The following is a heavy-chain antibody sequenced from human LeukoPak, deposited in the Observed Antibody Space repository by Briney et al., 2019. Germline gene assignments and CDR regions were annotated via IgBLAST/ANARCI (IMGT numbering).Heavy chain of an antibody. CDR3: ALNHLGLGL. CDR2: INTRNGNA. Sequence: ASVKDSCKASGYTFTAYEIIWVRQAPGQGLEWMGWINTRNGNANYAHQLQGRATMTTDTSTSTSYMELASLRFDDTAIYYCALNHLGLGLWGPGTVVTVSS. J-gene: IGHJ4*02. D-gene: IGHD3-16*01. V-gene: IGHV1-18*01. CDR1: GYTFTAYE.